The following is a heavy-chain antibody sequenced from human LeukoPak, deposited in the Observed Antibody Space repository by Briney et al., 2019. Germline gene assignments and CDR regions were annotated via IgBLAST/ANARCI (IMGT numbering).Heavy chain of an antibody. CDR2: ISYDGSNK. CDR3: ARDSFSSSWWGPGSGVHRRGVQFDY. Sequence: PGRSLRLSCAASGFTFSSYAMHWVRQAPGKGLEWVAVISYDGSNKYYADSVKGRFTISRDNSKNTLYLQMNSLRAEDTAVYYCARDSFSSSWWGPGSGVHRRGVQFDYWGQGTLVTVSS. V-gene: IGHV3-30*14. D-gene: IGHD6-13*01. CDR1: GFTFSSYA. J-gene: IGHJ4*02.